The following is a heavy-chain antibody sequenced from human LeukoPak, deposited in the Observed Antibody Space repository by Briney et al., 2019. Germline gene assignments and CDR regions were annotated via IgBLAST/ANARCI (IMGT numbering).Heavy chain of an antibody. CDR1: GYTFTSYY. V-gene: IGHV1-46*01. Sequence: GASVKVSCKASGYTFTSYYMHWVRQAPGQGLEWMGIINPSGGSTSYAQKFQGRVTMTRDTSTSTVYMELSSLRSEDTAVYYCARDGDGIRDYYGSGSSNFDYWGQGTLVTVSS. CDR2: INPSGGST. D-gene: IGHD3-10*01. CDR3: ARDGDGIRDYYGSGSSNFDY. J-gene: IGHJ4*02.